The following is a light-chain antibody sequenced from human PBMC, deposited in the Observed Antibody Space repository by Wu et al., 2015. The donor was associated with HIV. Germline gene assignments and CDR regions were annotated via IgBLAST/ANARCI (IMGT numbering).Light chain of an antibody. CDR1: QAINSY. CDR2: AAS. CDR3: QKYDDAPWT. V-gene: IGKV1-27*01. Sequence: DIQLTQSPSSLSASVGDRVTITCRASQAINSYLAWYQQKQGKAPQLLIFAASTLQSGVSSRFSGSGSGTDFTLTINSLLPEDVATYYCQKYDDAPWTFGQGTKVKIK. J-gene: IGKJ1*01.